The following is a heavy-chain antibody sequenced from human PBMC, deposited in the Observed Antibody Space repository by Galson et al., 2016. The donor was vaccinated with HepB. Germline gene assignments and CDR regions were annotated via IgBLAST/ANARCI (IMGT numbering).Heavy chain of an antibody. Sequence: SLRLSCAASGFGFDGYAMHWVRQAPGKGLDWVSLISGDGQTTYFADSAKGRFTISRDNSKKTLYLQMNSLRTKDSALYYCAKDVGGYCRSGRCSSDGVDVRGLGTTVTVSS. V-gene: IGHV3-43*02. CDR2: ISGDGQTT. CDR1: GFGFDGYA. J-gene: IGHJ6*02. CDR3: AKDVGGYCRSGRCSSDGVDV. D-gene: IGHD2-15*01.